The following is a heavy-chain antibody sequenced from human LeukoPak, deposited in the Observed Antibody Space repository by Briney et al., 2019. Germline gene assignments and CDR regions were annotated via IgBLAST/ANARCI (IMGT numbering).Heavy chain of an antibody. J-gene: IGHJ4*02. CDR1: GGSISSSSYY. D-gene: IGHD4-17*01. Sequence: PSETLSLTCTVSGGSISSSSYYWGWIRQPPGKGLEWIGSIYYSGSTYYNPSLKSRVTISVDTSKNQFSLKLSSVTAADTAVYYCARRGYGDYGSIDYWGQGTLVTVSS. CDR3: ARRGYGDYGSIDY. CDR2: IYYSGST. V-gene: IGHV4-39*01.